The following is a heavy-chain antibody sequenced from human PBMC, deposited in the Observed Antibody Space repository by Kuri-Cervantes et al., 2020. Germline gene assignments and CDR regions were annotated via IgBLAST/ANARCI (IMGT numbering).Heavy chain of an antibody. D-gene: IGHD3-10*01. CDR1: GGSFSGYY. J-gene: IGHJ6*03. Sequence: SQTLSLTCAVYGGSFSGYYWSWIRQPPGKGLEWIGEINHSGSTNYNPSLKSRVTISVDTSKNQFSLKLTSVTAADTAVYYCARGPGGDYYYYLDVWGKGTTVTVSS. CDR3: ARGPGGDYYYYLDV. V-gene: IGHV4-34*01. CDR2: INHSGST.